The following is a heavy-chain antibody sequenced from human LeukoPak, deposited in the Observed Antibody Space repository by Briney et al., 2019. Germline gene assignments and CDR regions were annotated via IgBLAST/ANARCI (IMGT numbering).Heavy chain of an antibody. CDR1: GGSFGGYY. CDR3: ARDERYYGSGKSFVVFDY. J-gene: IGHJ4*02. Sequence: SETLSLTCAVYGGSFGGYYWSWIRQPPGKGLEWIGEINHSGSTNYNPSLKSRVTISVDTSKNQFSLKLSSVTAADTAVYYCARDERYYGSGKSFVVFDYWGQGTLVTVSS. CDR2: INHSGST. V-gene: IGHV4-34*01. D-gene: IGHD3-10*01.